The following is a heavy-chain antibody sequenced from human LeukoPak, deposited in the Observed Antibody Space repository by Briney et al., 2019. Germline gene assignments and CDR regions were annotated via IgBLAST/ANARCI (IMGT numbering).Heavy chain of an antibody. V-gene: IGHV1-2*02. Sequence: GASVKVSCKASGYTFTGYYMHWVRQATGQGLEWMGWINPNSGGTNYAQKFQGRVTMTRDTSISTAYMELSRLRSDDTAVYYCARVPSYYDSSGYLYYFDYWGQGTLVTVSS. J-gene: IGHJ4*02. CDR1: GYTFTGYY. D-gene: IGHD3-22*01. CDR3: ARVPSYYDSSGYLYYFDY. CDR2: INPNSGGT.